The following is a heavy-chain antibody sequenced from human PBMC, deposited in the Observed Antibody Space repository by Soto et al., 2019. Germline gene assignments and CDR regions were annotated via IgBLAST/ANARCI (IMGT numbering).Heavy chain of an antibody. D-gene: IGHD1-26*01. CDR2: IYYSGST. Sequence: SETLSLTCTVSGGSISSTTYYWGWIRQPPEKGLEWIASIYYSGSTYYNPSLKSRVTISVDTSKNQFSLELSSVTAADTAVYYCARHFSSALLTVHWFDPWGQGTLVTVSS. CDR3: ARHFSSALLTVHWFDP. V-gene: IGHV4-39*01. CDR1: GGSISSTTYY. J-gene: IGHJ5*02.